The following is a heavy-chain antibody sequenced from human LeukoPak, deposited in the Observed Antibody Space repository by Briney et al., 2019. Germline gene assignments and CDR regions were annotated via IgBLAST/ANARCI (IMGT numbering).Heavy chain of an antibody. J-gene: IGHJ5*02. Sequence: ASVKVSCKASGYTFTGYYMHWVRQAPGQGLEWMGWINPNSGGTKYAQKFQGRVTMTRDTSISTAYMELSRLRSDDTAVYYCARDDLLLWFGEYTNWFDPWGQGTLVTVSS. CDR2: INPNSGGT. CDR3: ARDDLLLWFGEYTNWFDP. CDR1: GYTFTGYY. V-gene: IGHV1-2*02. D-gene: IGHD3-10*01.